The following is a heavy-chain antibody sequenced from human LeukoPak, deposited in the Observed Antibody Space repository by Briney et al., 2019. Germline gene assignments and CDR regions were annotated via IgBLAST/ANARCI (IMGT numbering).Heavy chain of an antibody. V-gene: IGHV1-2*02. CDR1: GYTFTGYY. CDR2: INPNSGGT. J-gene: IGHJ4*02. Sequence: GASVKVSCKASGYTFTGYYMHWVRQAPGQGLEWMGWINPNSGGTNYAQKFQGRVTMTRDTSISTAYMELSRLRSDDTAVYYCASTRLWFGELFPSFFDYWGQGTLVTVSS. CDR3: ASTRLWFGELFPSFFDY. D-gene: IGHD3-10*01.